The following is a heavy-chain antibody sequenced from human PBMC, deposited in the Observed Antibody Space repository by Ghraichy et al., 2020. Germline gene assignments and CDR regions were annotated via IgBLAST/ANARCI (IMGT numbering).Heavy chain of an antibody. V-gene: IGHV4-39*01. D-gene: IGHD4-11*01. Sequence: SETLSLTCTVSGGSISSSSYYWGWIRQPPGKGLEWIGSIYYSGSTYYNPSLKSRVTISVDTSKNQFSLKLSSVTAADTAVYYCARHGTGSTVTTYYFDYWGQGTLVTVSS. CDR1: GGSISSSSYY. CDR2: IYYSGST. CDR3: ARHGTGSTVTTYYFDY. J-gene: IGHJ4*02.